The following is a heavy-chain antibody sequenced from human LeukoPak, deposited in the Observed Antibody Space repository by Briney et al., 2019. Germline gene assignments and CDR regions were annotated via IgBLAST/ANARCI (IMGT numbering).Heavy chain of an antibody. V-gene: IGHV3-23*01. CDR1: GFTFTNYA. J-gene: IGHJ4*02. CDR3: ARSPTTVVIFEMDY. D-gene: IGHD4-23*01. CDR2: ISASGGST. Sequence: GGSLRLSCAASGFTFTNYAMSWVRQSPKKGLEWVSVISASGGSTNYADSVKGRFTISRDNSKNTLYLQMNSLRAEDTAVYYCARSPTTVVIFEMDYWGQGTLVTVSS.